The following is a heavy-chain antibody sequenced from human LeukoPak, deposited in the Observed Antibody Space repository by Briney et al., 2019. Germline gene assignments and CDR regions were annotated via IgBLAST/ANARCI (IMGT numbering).Heavy chain of an antibody. Sequence: SETLSLTCTVSGGSISSYYWSWIRQPPGKGLEWIGYIYYSGSTNYSPSLKSRLTISVDTSKNQFSLQLNSVTPEDTAVYYCARGVGGGWKVFDYWGQGTLVTVSS. CDR3: ARGVGGGWKVFDY. V-gene: IGHV4-59*12. CDR1: GGSISSYY. D-gene: IGHD2-15*01. CDR2: IYYSGST. J-gene: IGHJ4*02.